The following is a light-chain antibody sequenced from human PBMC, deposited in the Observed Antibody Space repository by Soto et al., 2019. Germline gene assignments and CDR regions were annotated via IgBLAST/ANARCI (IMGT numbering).Light chain of an antibody. CDR3: QQDYSTPPT. Sequence: DIVMTKTQNSMSVSLCERATINCKSSQSVLYSSNNEKYLAWYQQKPGQPPKLLIYWASTRESGVPDRFSGSGSGTDFTLTISSLQAEDVAVYYCQQDYSTPPTFGQGTKVDTK. V-gene: IGKV4-1*01. J-gene: IGKJ1*01. CDR2: WAS. CDR1: QSVLYSSNNEKY.